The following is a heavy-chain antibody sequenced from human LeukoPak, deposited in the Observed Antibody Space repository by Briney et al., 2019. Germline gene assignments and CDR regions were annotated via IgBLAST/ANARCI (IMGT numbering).Heavy chain of an antibody. D-gene: IGHD3-22*01. V-gene: IGHV3-48*02. CDR1: GFTFSSYS. CDR3: ARVEYYDRGYYGMDV. Sequence: GGSLRLSCAASGFTFSSYSMNWVRRAPGKGLEWVSYISSSSSTIYQADSVKGRFTISRDNAKNSLYLQMNSLRDEDTAVYYCARVEYYDRGYYGMDVWGQGTTVTVSS. CDR2: ISSSSSTI. J-gene: IGHJ6*02.